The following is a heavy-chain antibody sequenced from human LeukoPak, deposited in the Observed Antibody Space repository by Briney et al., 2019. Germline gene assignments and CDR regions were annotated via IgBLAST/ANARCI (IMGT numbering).Heavy chain of an antibody. CDR2: IYYSGST. Sequence: PSETLSLTCTVSGGSISSYYWSWIRQPPGKGLEWIGYIYYSGSTNYNPSLKSRVTISVDTSKNQFSLKLSSVTAADTAVYYCARGRDPDKAYCGGDCYSGIAAWFDPWGQGTLVTVSS. V-gene: IGHV4-59*01. D-gene: IGHD2-21*02. J-gene: IGHJ5*02. CDR1: GGSISSYY. CDR3: ARGRDPDKAYCGGDCYSGIAAWFDP.